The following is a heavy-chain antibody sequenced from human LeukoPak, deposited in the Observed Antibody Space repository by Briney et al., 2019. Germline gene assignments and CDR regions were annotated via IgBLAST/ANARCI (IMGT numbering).Heavy chain of an antibody. CDR1: GFSFSNYG. D-gene: IGHD1-26*01. Sequence: PGRSLRLSCAASGFSFSNYGMHRVRQAPGKGLEWVAVFWYDGSNTYYADSVKGRFTISRDNSKNTLYLQMNSLRAEDTAVYYCAKDVGRGWDYFDSWGQGSLVTVSS. CDR2: FWYDGSNT. CDR3: AKDVGRGWDYFDS. V-gene: IGHV3-33*06. J-gene: IGHJ4*02.